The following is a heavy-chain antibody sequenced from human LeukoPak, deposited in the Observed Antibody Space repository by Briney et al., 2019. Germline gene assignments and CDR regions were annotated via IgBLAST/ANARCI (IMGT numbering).Heavy chain of an antibody. CDR1: GFTFSSYA. CDR3: AKDGSSGQN. V-gene: IGHV3-23*01. Sequence: PGXXLRLSCAASGFTFSSYAVSWVRQALGKGLEWVSAISGSGGSTYYADSVKGRFTISRDNSKNTLYLQMNSLRAEDTAVYYCAKDGSSGQNWGQGTLVTVSS. D-gene: IGHD3-22*01. CDR2: ISGSGGST. J-gene: IGHJ4*02.